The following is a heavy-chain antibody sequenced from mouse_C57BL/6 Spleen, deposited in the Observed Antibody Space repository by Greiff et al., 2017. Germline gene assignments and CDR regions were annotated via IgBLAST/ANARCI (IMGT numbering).Heavy chain of an antibody. CDR2: INPSSGYT. D-gene: IGHD2-5*01. J-gene: IGHJ4*01. CDR1: GYTFTSYT. CDR3: ARLKSYYSNYDAMDY. Sequence: VQLQQCGAELARPGASVKMSCKASGYTFTSYTMHWVKQRPGQGLEWIGYINPSSGYTKYNQKFKDKATLTADKSSSTAYMQLSSLTSEDSAVYYCARLKSYYSNYDAMDYWGQGTSVTVSS. V-gene: IGHV1-4*01.